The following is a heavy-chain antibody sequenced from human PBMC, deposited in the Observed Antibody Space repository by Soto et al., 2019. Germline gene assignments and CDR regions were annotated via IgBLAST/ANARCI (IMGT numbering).Heavy chain of an antibody. CDR2: ISYNGKYE. Sequence: GGSLRLSCAASGFTFSTYTMHWVRQAPGKGLEWVADISYNGKYEYYADSVKGRFTISRDNSKSTLYLQMNSLTPEDTAVYYCATTPGGAAYWGQGTLVTVSS. D-gene: IGHD2-15*01. CDR3: ATTPGGAAY. J-gene: IGHJ4*02. V-gene: IGHV3-30*04. CDR1: GFTFSTYT.